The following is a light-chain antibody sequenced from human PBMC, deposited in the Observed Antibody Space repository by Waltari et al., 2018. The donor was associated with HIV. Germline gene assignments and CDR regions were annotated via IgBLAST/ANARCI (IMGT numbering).Light chain of an antibody. V-gene: IGLV2-11*01. CDR2: DVT. CDR1: SSDVGGYNF. Sequence: QSALTQPRSVSGSPGQSVTISCTGTSSDVGGYNFVSWYQQHPGKAPKLMIYDVTKRPSGVPDRFSGSKSGNTASLTISGLQAEDEAAYYCSSYSHSNVLTFGGGTKLTVL. J-gene: IGLJ2*01. CDR3: SSYSHSNVLT.